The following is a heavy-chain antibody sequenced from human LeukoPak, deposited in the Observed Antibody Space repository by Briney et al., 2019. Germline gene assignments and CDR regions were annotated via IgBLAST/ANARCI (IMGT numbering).Heavy chain of an antibody. CDR1: GFTFSSYA. CDR3: ARVATMVRGVIEEGY. J-gene: IGHJ4*02. D-gene: IGHD3-10*01. Sequence: GGSLRLSCAASGFTFSSYAMHWVRQAPGKGLEWVAVISYDGSNKYYADSVKGRFTISRDNSKNTLYLQMNSLRAEDTAVYYCARVATMVRGVIEEGYWGQGTLVTVSS. CDR2: ISYDGSNK. V-gene: IGHV3-30-3*01.